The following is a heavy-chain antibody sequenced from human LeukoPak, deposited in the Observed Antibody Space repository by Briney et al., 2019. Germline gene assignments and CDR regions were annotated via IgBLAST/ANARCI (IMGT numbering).Heavy chain of an antibody. CDR2: LDPSDSYT. Sequence: NRGESLKISCKGSGYSFTSYWISWVRQMPGKGLEWMGRLDPSDSYTNYSSSFQGHVTISADKSISTAYLQWSSLKASDTAMYYCAREYCSGGSCYPAANYYGMDVWGQGTTVTVSS. CDR1: GYSFTSYW. J-gene: IGHJ6*02. D-gene: IGHD2-15*01. CDR3: AREYCSGGSCYPAANYYGMDV. V-gene: IGHV5-10-1*01.